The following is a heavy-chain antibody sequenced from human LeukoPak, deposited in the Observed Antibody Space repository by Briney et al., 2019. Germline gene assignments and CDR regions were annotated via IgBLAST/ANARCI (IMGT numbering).Heavy chain of an antibody. Sequence: GGSLRLSCAASGFTFSSYAMHWVRQAPGKGLEWVAVISYDGSNKYYAGSVKGRFTISRDNSKNTLYLQMNSLRAEDTAVYYCARDARDILAGMGDAFDIWGQGTMVTVSS. V-gene: IGHV3-30-3*01. CDR2: ISYDGSNK. J-gene: IGHJ3*02. CDR1: GFTFSSYA. CDR3: ARDARDILAGMGDAFDI. D-gene: IGHD3-9*01.